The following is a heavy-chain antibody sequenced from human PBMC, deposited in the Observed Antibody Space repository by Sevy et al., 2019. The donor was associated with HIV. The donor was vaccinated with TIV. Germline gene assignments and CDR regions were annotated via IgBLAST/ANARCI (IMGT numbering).Heavy chain of an antibody. Sequence: GGSLRLSCAASGITFSSYAMSWVRQAPGKGLEYVSGISGSGANTYHADSVKCRFSISRDNSKNTLYLQMNSLRAGDTAVYYCAKDGGSFAYDMWGQGTMVTVSS. CDR1: GITFSSYA. J-gene: IGHJ3*02. D-gene: IGHD1-26*01. CDR3: AKDGGSFAYDM. V-gene: IGHV3-23*01. CDR2: ISGSGANT.